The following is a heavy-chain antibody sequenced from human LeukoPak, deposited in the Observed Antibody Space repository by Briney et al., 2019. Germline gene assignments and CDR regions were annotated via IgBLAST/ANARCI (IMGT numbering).Heavy chain of an antibody. J-gene: IGHJ4*02. Sequence: PGGSLRLSCAASGFIFSSYWMHWVRQAPGKGLVWVSRINSVGSSTSYAGSVRGRLTISRDNAKNTLYLQMNSLRAEDTAVYYCARRVVVPAAPYYFDYWGQGTLVTVSS. CDR1: GFIFSSYW. CDR2: INSVGSST. CDR3: ARRVVVPAAPYYFDY. V-gene: IGHV3-74*01. D-gene: IGHD2-2*01.